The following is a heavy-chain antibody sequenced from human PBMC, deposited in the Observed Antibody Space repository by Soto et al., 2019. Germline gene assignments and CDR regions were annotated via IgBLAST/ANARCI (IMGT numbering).Heavy chain of an antibody. CDR3: TRDIQDIVVVVAVTDAFDI. V-gene: IGHV3-49*04. CDR2: IRSKAYGGTT. J-gene: IGHJ3*02. CDR1: GFTFSSYA. D-gene: IGHD2-15*01. Sequence: GGSLRLSCAASGFTFSSYAMSWVRQAPGKGLEWVGFIRSKAYGGTTEYAAPVKGRFTISRDDSKSIAYLQMNSLKTEDTAVYYCTRDIQDIVVVVAVTDAFDIWGQGTMVTVSS.